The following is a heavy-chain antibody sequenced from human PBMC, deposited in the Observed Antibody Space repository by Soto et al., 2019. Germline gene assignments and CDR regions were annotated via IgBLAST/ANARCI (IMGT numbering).Heavy chain of an antibody. V-gene: IGHV4-34*01. J-gene: IGHJ5*02. Sequence: QVQLQQWGAGLLKPSETLSLTCAVYGGSFSGYYWSWIRQPPGKGLEWIGEINHSGSTNYNPSLKSRVTISVDMSKNQFSLKLSSVTAADTAVSYCARGRVVGDSSGYALGNWFDPWGQGTLVTVSS. CDR3: ARGRVVGDSSGYALGNWFDP. CDR2: INHSGST. D-gene: IGHD3-22*01. CDR1: GGSFSGYY.